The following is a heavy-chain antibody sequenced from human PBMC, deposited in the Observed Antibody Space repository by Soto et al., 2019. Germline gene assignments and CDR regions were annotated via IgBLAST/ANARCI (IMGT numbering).Heavy chain of an antibody. CDR1: GYTFTSYY. Sequence: SVKVSCKASGYTFTSYYMHWVRQAPGQGLEWMGGIIPIFGTANYAQKFQERVTITRDMSTSTAYMEVRSLTSDDTAVYYCATRIGNIGWYWLDTWGQGTLVTVSS. CDR3: ATRIGNIGWYWLDT. J-gene: IGHJ5*02. D-gene: IGHD6-19*01. CDR2: IIPIFGTA. V-gene: IGHV1-46*01.